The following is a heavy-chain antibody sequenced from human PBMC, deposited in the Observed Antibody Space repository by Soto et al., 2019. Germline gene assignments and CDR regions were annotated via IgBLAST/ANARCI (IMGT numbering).Heavy chain of an antibody. CDR1: GFTFSSYG. Sequence: GGSLRLSCAASGFTFSSYGMHWVRQAPGKGLEWVAVIWYDGSNKYYADSVKGRFTISRDNSKNTLYLQMNSLRAEDTAVYYCARSADYYGSGSSVAWFDPWGQGTLVTVSS. J-gene: IGHJ5*02. D-gene: IGHD3-10*01. V-gene: IGHV3-33*01. CDR2: IWYDGSNK. CDR3: ARSADYYGSGSSVAWFDP.